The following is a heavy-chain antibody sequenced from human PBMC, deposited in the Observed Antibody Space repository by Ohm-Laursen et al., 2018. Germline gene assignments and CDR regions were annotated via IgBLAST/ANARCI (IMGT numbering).Heavy chain of an antibody. CDR3: ARHLSTDNIVVVPAAILGWFDP. D-gene: IGHD2-2*01. CDR2: IYYSGST. V-gene: IGHV4-39*01. CDR1: GGSISSSSYY. Sequence: SETLSLTCTVSGGSISSSSYYWGWIRQPPGKGLEWIGSIYYSGSTYYNPSLKSRVTISVDTSKNQFSLRLTSVTAADTAAYYCARHLSTDNIVVVPAAILGWFDPWGQGTLVTVSS. J-gene: IGHJ5*02.